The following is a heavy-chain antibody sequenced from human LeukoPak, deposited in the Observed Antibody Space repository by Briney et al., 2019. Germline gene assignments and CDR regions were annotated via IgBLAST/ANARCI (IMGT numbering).Heavy chain of an antibody. D-gene: IGHD6-13*01. CDR3: ARGYSSSWYFLPSGIDY. V-gene: IGHV3-30*04. Sequence: GGSLRLSCAASGFTFSSYAMHWVRQAPGKGLEWVAVISYDGSNKYYADSVKGRFTISRDNSKNTLYLQMNNLRAEDTAVYYCARGYSSSWYFLPSGIDYWGQGTLVTVSS. CDR2: ISYDGSNK. J-gene: IGHJ4*02. CDR1: GFTFSSYA.